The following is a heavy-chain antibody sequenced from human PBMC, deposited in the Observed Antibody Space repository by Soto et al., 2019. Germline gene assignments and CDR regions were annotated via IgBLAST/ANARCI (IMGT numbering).Heavy chain of an antibody. Sequence: VQLVQSGAEVKKPGASVKVSCKASGYTFSRSGISWVRQAPGQGLEWMGWISTYNGDTNYAQQVQGRVTMTTDTSTSTAFMELMSLRSDDTAVYYCARSGSVPYSYYGLDVWCQGTTVTVSS. CDR3: ARSGSVPYSYYGLDV. V-gene: IGHV1-18*01. CDR2: ISTYNGDT. J-gene: IGHJ6*02. D-gene: IGHD1-26*01. CDR1: GYTFSRSG.